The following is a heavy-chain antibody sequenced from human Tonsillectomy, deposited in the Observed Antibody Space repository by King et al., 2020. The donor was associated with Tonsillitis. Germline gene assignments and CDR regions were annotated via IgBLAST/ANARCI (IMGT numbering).Heavy chain of an antibody. Sequence: QLQESGPGLVKPSETLSLTCTVSGGSISSYYWSWIRQPPGKGLEWIGYIYYLGSTNYNPPLKSRVTISVDTSKNQFSLKLSSVTAADTAVYYCARVELPYNWFDPWGQGTLVTVSS. CDR3: ARVELPYNWFDP. CDR2: IYYLGST. D-gene: IGHD1-7*01. J-gene: IGHJ5*02. V-gene: IGHV4-59*01. CDR1: GGSISSYY.